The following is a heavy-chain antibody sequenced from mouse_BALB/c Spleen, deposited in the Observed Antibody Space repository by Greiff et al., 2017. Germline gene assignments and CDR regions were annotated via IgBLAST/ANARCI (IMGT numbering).Heavy chain of an antibody. CDR1: GYTFTSYW. CDR2: IYPGDGDT. Sequence: QVQLQQSGAELARPGASVKLSCKASGYTFTSYWMQWVKQRPGQGLEWIGAIYPGDGDTRYTQKFKGKATLTADKSSSTAYMQLSSLASEDSAVYYCAKGAPWYYYAMDYWGQGTSVTVSS. CDR3: AKGAPWYYYAMDY. J-gene: IGHJ4*01. V-gene: IGHV1-87*01.